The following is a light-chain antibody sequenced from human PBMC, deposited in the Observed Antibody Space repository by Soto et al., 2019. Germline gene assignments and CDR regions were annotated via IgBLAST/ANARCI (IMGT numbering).Light chain of an antibody. J-gene: IGKJ2*01. CDR3: QQYNNWYT. CDR1: QSVSSR. V-gene: IGKV3-15*01. Sequence: EIVMTQSPVTLSVSPGERATLSCRASQSVSSRVAWYQQKPGQAPRLLISGASTRATGIPARFSGSGSGTEFTLTISSLQSEDFAVYYCQQYNNWYTFGQGTKLQIK. CDR2: GAS.